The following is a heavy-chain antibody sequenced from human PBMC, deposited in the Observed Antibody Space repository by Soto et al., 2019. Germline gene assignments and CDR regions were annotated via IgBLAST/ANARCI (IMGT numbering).Heavy chain of an antibody. CDR2: INSDSAYI. CDR1: GFTFSTYS. D-gene: IGHD1-7*01. CDR3: GRDLPTGTTGAPPDY. V-gene: IGHV3-21*01. J-gene: IGHJ4*02. Sequence: LRLSCAASGFTFSTYSMNWVRQAPGKGLEWVSSINSDSAYIYYADSVKGRFAISRDNTRNSLYLQMNSLRAEDTAVYYCGRDLPTGTTGAPPDYWGQGTLVTVSS.